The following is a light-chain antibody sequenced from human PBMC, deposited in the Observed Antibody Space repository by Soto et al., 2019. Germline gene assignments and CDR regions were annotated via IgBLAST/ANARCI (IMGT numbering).Light chain of an antibody. CDR2: DAS. V-gene: IGKV1-5*01. Sequence: DIQMTQSPSTLSASVGDRVTITCRASQSISSWLAWYQQKPGKAPKLLIYDASSLESGVPSRFSGRGSATEFTLTISSLQPDDFATSYCQQYNNYWTVGQGTRVEIK. CDR3: QQYNNYWT. CDR1: QSISSW. J-gene: IGKJ1*01.